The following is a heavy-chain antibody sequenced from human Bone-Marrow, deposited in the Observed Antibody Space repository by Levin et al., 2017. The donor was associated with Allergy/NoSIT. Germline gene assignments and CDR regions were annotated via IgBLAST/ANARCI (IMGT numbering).Heavy chain of an antibody. J-gene: IGHJ6*02. D-gene: IGHD3-22*01. V-gene: IGHV3-21*01. CDR2: ISRSGSNI. CDR1: GFTFSTYS. CDR3: ARDEGSSGYHYGMDV. Sequence: GGSLRLSCAASGFTFSTYSMNWVRQAPGKGLEWVSSISRSGSNIYYADSVKGRFTISRDNAKNSLSLQMNSLRAEDTAVYYCARDEGSSGYHYGMDVWGQGTTVIAYS.